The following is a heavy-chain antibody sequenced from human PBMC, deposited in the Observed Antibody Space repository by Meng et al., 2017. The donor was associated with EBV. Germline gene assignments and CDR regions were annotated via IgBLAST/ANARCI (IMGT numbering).Heavy chain of an antibody. V-gene: IGHV1-69*01. Sequence: QVQVCQAAAGVKKPGSSVKVSCKTSGGPFRYYAISWVRQAPGQGLEWLGGFLPRLGAPNYAQKFHGRVKITADESTSTHYMDLSSLRSEDTAIYYCASESGRGYTPDYWGQGTLVTVSS. D-gene: IGHD3-10*01. CDR2: FLPRLGAP. CDR1: GGPFRYYA. J-gene: IGHJ4*02. CDR3: ASESGRGYTPDY.